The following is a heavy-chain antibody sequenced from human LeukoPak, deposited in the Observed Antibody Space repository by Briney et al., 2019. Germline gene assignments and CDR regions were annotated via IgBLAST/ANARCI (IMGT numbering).Heavy chain of an antibody. CDR3: ARGVTQLYGDAGY. CDR2: INPNSGGT. D-gene: IGHD4-17*01. Sequence: ASVKVSCKASGYTFTGYYMHWVRQAPGQGLEWMGWINPNSGGTNYAQKFQGRVTMTRDTSISTAYMELSSLRSEDTAVYYCARGVTQLYGDAGYWGQGTLVTVSS. J-gene: IGHJ4*02. CDR1: GYTFTGYY. V-gene: IGHV1-2*02.